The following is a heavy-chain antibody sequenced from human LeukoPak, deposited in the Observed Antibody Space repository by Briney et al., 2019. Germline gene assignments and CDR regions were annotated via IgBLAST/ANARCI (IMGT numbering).Heavy chain of an antibody. D-gene: IGHD1-26*01. V-gene: IGHV3-7*01. CDR3: ARVKVQAVEPVYFDY. CDR1: GFTFSSYW. J-gene: IGHJ4*02. CDR2: IKQDGSEK. Sequence: GGSLRLSCAASGFTFSSYWMSWVRQAPGKGREGVANIKQDGSEKYYVDSVKGRFTISRDNAKNSLYLQMNSLRAEDTAVYYCARVKVQAVEPVYFDYWGQGTLVTVSS.